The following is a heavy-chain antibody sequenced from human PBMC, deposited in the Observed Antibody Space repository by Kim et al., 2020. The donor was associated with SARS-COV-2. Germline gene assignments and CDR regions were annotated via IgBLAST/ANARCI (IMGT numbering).Heavy chain of an antibody. CDR2: ISSSSSYI. J-gene: IGHJ6*02. Sequence: GGSLRLSCAASGFTFSSYSMNWVRQAPGKGLEWVSSISSSSSYIYYADSVKGRFTISRDNAKNSLYLQMNSLRAEDTAVYYCAGDPYGGELFYYYYGMDDWGQGTTVTVSS. D-gene: IGHD4-17*01. V-gene: IGHV3-21*01. CDR3: AGDPYGGELFYYYYGMDD. CDR1: GFTFSSYS.